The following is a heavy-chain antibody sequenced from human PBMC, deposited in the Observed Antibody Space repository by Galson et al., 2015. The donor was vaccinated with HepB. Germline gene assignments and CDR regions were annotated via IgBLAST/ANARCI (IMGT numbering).Heavy chain of an antibody. J-gene: IGHJ6*02. CDR2: IKQDGSEK. CDR1: GFTFSSYW. CDR3: ARDCEGSSYCSYYYGMDV. V-gene: IGHV3-7*01. D-gene: IGHD6-6*01. Sequence: SLRLSCAASGFTFSSYWMHWVRHAPGKGLEWVANIKQDGSEKYYVDSVEGRFTISRDNAKNSLYLQMNSLRAEDTAMYYCARDCEGSSYCSYYYGMDVWGQGTTVTVSS.